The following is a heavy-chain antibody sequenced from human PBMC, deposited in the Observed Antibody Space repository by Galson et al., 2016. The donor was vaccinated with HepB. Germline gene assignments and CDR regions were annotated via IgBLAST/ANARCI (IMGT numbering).Heavy chain of an antibody. D-gene: IGHD2-8*02. V-gene: IGHV3-23*01. CDR2: FSGPLSTT. CDR3: AKASKGTCTGALVYPFYY. Sequence: SLRLSCAASGFTFTNYAMSWVRQAPGKGLEWVSTFSGPLSTTYHAHSVKGRFTISRDQSKNTLFLQMNSLRAEDTAIYYCAKASKGTCTGALVYPFYYRGQRTLVALSS. CDR1: GFTFTNYA. J-gene: IGHJ4*02.